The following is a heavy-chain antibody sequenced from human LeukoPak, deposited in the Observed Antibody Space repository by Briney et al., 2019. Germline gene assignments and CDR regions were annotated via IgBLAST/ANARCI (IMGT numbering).Heavy chain of an antibody. CDR1: GGSISSGGYY. V-gene: IGHV4-31*03. D-gene: IGHD3-10*01. Sequence: PSETLSLTCTVSGGSISSGGYYWSWIRQHPGKGLEWIGYIYYSGSTYYNPSLKSRVTISVDTSKNQFSLKLSSVTAADTAVYYCARSAVGGTMVRGVTAFDIWGQGTMVTVSS. CDR2: IYYSGST. J-gene: IGHJ3*02. CDR3: ARSAVGGTMVRGVTAFDI.